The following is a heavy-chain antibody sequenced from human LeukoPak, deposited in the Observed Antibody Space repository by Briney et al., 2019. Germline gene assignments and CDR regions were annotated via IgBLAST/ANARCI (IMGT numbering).Heavy chain of an antibody. V-gene: IGHV3-30-3*01. CDR1: GFTFSSYA. D-gene: IGHD2-15*01. Sequence: PGGSLRLSCAASGFTFSSYAMHWVRQAPGKGLEWVAVISYDGSNKYYADSVKGRFTISRDNSKSTLYLQMNSLRAEDTAVYYCIYCSGGSCYLGFDYWGQGTLVTVSS. J-gene: IGHJ4*02. CDR2: ISYDGSNK. CDR3: IYCSGGSCYLGFDY.